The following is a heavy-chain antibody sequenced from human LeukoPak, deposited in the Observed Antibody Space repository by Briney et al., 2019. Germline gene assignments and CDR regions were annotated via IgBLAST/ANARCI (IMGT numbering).Heavy chain of an antibody. D-gene: IGHD3-10*01. CDR3: ARDPPGTGG. J-gene: IGHJ4*02. Sequence: SETLSLTCAAYGVSFSGYYWSWIRQPPGKGLEWIGEINHSGSTNYNPSLKSRVTISVDTSKNQFSLKLSSVTAAGTAVYYCARDPPGTGGWGQGTLVTVSS. CDR1: GVSFSGYY. CDR2: INHSGST. V-gene: IGHV4-34*01.